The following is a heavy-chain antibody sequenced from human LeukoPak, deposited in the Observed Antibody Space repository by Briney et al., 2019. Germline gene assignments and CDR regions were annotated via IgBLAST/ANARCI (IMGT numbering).Heavy chain of an antibody. V-gene: IGHV4-39*01. CDR3: ARLNKPGWFDP. CDR1: GGSISSSSYY. Sequence: SETLSLTCTVSGGSISSSSYYWGWIRRPPGTGLEWIGSIYYSGSTYYNPSLKSRVTISVDTSKNQFSLRLSSVTATDTAVYYCARLNKPGWFDPWGQGTLVTVSS. J-gene: IGHJ5*02. CDR2: IYYSGST. D-gene: IGHD1-14*01.